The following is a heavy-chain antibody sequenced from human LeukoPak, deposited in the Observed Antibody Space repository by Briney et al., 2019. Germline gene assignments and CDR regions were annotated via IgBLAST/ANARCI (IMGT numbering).Heavy chain of an antibody. J-gene: IGHJ2*01. Sequence: GGSLRLSCATSGFIFSTYAMTWVRQAPGKGLEWVSGISGRAGATYYADSVKGRFTVSRDNSKNTLYLQMTSLSADDTAVYFCAKVPDHSVGWYDWYFDLWGRGTLVVVSS. CDR3: AKVPDHSVGWYDWYFDL. CDR2: ISGRAGAT. CDR1: GFIFSTYA. D-gene: IGHD6-19*01. V-gene: IGHV3-23*01.